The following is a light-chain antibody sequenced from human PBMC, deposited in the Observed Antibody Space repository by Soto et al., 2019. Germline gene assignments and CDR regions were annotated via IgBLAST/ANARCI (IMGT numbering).Light chain of an antibody. CDR2: EVS. CDR1: SSDVGGYNY. CDR3: CSYAGSSTNYV. J-gene: IGLJ1*01. Sequence: QSVLTQPRSVSGSPGQSVTISCTGTSSDVGGYNYVSWYQQHPGKAPKLMIYEVSKRPSGVSNRFSGSKSGNTASLTISGLQAEDEADYYCCSYAGSSTNYVFGTGTKVTV. V-gene: IGLV2-11*01.